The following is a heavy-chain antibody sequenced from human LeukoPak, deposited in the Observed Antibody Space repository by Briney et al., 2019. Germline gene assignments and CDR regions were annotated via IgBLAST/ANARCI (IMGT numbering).Heavy chain of an antibody. Sequence: SETLSLTCTVSGGSISSYYWSWIRQPPGKGLEWIGYIYYSGSTNYNPSFKSRVTISVDTSKNQFSLKLSSVTAADTAVYYCARDLSGWYGAFDYWGQGTLVTVSS. V-gene: IGHV4-59*01. CDR2: IYYSGST. CDR1: GGSISSYY. D-gene: IGHD6-19*01. CDR3: ARDLSGWYGAFDY. J-gene: IGHJ4*02.